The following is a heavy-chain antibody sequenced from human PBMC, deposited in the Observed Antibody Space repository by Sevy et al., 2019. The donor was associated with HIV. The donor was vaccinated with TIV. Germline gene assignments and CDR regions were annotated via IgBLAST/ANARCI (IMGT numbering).Heavy chain of an antibody. CDR1: GGSISSYY. D-gene: IGHD3-10*01. J-gene: IGHJ4*02. CDR3: ARDSGAY. V-gene: IGHV4-59*01. CDR2: IYYSGST. Sequence: SETLSLTCTVSGGSISSYYWSWIRQPPGKGLEWIGYIYYSGSTNYNPSLKSRVTISVDTSKNQFSLKLSSVTAEDTAVYYCARDSGAYWGQGTLVTVSS.